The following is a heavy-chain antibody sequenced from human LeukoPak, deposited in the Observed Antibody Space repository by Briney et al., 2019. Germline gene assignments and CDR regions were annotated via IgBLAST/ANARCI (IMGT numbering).Heavy chain of an antibody. D-gene: IGHD5-18*01. V-gene: IGHV3-48*03. CDR1: GFTFSSYE. Sequence: GGSLRLSCVGSGFTFSSYEMNWVRQAPGKGLEWLSYIGSSDSTTHYADSVKGRFTISSDNSKNILYLQMNSLRVEDTAVYYCARAPDTAVVAFDYWGQGTLVTVSS. J-gene: IGHJ4*02. CDR3: ARAPDTAVVAFDY. CDR2: IGSSDSTT.